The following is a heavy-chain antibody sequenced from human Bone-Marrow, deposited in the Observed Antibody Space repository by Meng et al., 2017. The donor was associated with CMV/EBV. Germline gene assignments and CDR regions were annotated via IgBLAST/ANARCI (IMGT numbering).Heavy chain of an antibody. CDR1: GGSISRDY. D-gene: IGHD2-2*02. CDR2: IYSSGRT. Sequence: GSLRLSCTVSGGSISRDYWSWIRQPPGKGLDWIGYIYSSGRTNYNPSLRSRLTISLDTSKKQFSLKLSSVTAADTAVYYCAREQGRYCSSTSCYKEIYYYYYGMDVWGQGTTVTVSS. J-gene: IGHJ6*02. V-gene: IGHV4-59*01. CDR3: AREQGRYCSSTSCYKEIYYYYYGMDV.